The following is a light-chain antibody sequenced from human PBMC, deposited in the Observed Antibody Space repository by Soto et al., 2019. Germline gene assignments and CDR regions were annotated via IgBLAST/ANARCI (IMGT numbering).Light chain of an antibody. Sequence: EIVLTQSPATLSLSPGERATLSCRARQSVSSYLAWYQQKPGQAPRLLIYDASNRATGIPARFSGSGSGTDFTLTISSLEPEDFAVYYCQQRSNWITFGQGTRLGLN. CDR1: QSVSSY. CDR2: DAS. CDR3: QQRSNWIT. V-gene: IGKV3-11*01. J-gene: IGKJ5*01.